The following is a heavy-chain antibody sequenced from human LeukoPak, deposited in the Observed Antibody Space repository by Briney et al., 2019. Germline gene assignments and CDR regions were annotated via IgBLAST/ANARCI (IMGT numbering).Heavy chain of an antibody. CDR3: AKDHRHYGSGSYYVRGNDY. J-gene: IGHJ4*02. D-gene: IGHD3-10*01. V-gene: IGHV3-53*01. CDR2: IYSGGST. Sequence: GGSLRLSCAASGFTVSSNYMSWVRQAPGKGLEWVSVIYSGGSTYYADSVKGRFTISRDNSKNTLYLQMNSLRAEDTAVYFCAKDHRHYGSGSYYVRGNDYWGQGTLVTVSS. CDR1: GFTVSSNY.